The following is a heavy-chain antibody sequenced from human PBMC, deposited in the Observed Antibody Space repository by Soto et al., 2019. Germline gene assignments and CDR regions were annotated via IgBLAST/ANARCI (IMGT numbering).Heavy chain of an antibody. Sequence: PSETLSLTCTISGASISSLYWSWVRQPPGKGLEWIGYIHYSGSTNYNPSLKSRVTILVDTSKNQFSLRLGSVTAGDTAVYYCARGGWSMDVWGQGTTVTVSS. V-gene: IGHV4-59*11. CDR3: ARGGWSMDV. D-gene: IGHD2-15*01. CDR1: GASISSLY. J-gene: IGHJ6*02. CDR2: IHYSGST.